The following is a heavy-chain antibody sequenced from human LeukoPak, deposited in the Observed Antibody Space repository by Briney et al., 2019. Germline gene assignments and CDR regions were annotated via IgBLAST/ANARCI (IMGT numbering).Heavy chain of an antibody. CDR2: IYYSGST. CDR1: GGSISSYY. J-gene: IGHJ5*02. CDR3: ARDSPTVPAAKGVKRWFDP. Sequence: SETLSLTCTVSGGSISSYYWSWIRQPPGKGLEWIGYIYYSGSTNYNPSLKSRVTISVDTSKNQFSLKLSSVTAADTAVYYCARDSPTVPAAKGVKRWFDPWGQGTLVTVSS. D-gene: IGHD2-2*01. V-gene: IGHV4-59*12.